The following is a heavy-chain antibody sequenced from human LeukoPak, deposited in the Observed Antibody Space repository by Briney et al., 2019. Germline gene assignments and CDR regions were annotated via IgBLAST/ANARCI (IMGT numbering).Heavy chain of an antibody. J-gene: IGHJ5*02. D-gene: IGHD2-2*01. CDR2: IYTSGST. CDR3: ARGKYQLLNWFDP. Sequence: KSSETLSLTCTVSGGSISSYYWSWIRQPPGKGLEWIGRIYTSGSTNYNPSLKSRVTMSVDTSKNQFSLKLSSVTAADTAVYYCARGKYQLLNWFDPWGQGTLVTVSS. V-gene: IGHV4-4*07. CDR1: GGSISSYY.